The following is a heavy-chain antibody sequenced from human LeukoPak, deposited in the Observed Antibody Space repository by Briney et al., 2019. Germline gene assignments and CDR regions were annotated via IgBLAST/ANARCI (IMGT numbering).Heavy chain of an antibody. J-gene: IGHJ4*02. CDR2: IYTSGST. CDR3: ARNLGYCSSTSCYTASFDY. V-gene: IGHV4-61*02. Sequence: SQTLSLTCTVSGGSISSGSYYWSWIRQPAGKGLEWIGRIYTSGSTNYNPPPKSRVTISVDTSKNQFSLKLSSVTAADTAVYYCARNLGYCSSTSCYTASFDYWGQGTLVTVSS. D-gene: IGHD2-2*02. CDR1: GGSISSGSYY.